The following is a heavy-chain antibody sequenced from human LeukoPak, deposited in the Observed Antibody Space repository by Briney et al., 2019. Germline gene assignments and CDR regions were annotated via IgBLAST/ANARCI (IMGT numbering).Heavy chain of an antibody. D-gene: IGHD4-17*01. CDR2: LNPSDGST. J-gene: IGHJ4*02. CDR1: GYTFTSHF. CDR3: ARLGPVNF. Sequence: GASVKVSCKASGYTFTSHFLHWIRQSPGQGLEWMGILNPSDGSTTYAQNFQGRVTMTRDTSTRTLYMELNRLKSEDTAVYYCARLGPVNFWGQGTRVTVSS. V-gene: IGHV1-46*01.